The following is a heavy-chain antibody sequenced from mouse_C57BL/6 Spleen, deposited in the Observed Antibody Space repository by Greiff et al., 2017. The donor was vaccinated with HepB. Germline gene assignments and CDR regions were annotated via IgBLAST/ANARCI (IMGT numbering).Heavy chain of an antibody. CDR3: ARGDYYGSSYVNYAMDY. V-gene: IGHV5-17*01. CDR1: GFTFSDYG. CDR2: ISSVSSTI. Sequence: EVQGVESGGGLVKPGGSLKLSCAASGFTFSDYGMHWVRQAPEKGLEWVAYISSVSSTIYYADTVKGRYTIARDNAKNTLFLQMTSLRSEDTAMYYCARGDYYGSSYVNYAMDYWGQGTSVTVSS. J-gene: IGHJ4*01. D-gene: IGHD1-1*01.